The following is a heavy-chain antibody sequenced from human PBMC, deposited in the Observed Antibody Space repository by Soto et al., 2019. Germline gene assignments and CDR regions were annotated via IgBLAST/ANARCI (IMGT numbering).Heavy chain of an antibody. CDR3: ARLGAYYQSLDP. CDR1: GGSFSPNY. J-gene: IGHJ5*02. CDR2: IYYGGTT. V-gene: IGHV4-59*08. D-gene: IGHD2-21*01. Sequence: QVQLREAGPGLITSSETLSLTCTLSGGSFSPNYWAWIRQPPGKGLEWIGYIYYGGTTSYNPSLKSPVTITLETSKSQFSLRLTSVTASDTAVYYCARLGAYYQSLDPWGQGTVVTVSS.